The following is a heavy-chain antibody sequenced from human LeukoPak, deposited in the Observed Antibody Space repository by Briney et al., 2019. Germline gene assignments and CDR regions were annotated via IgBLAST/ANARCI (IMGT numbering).Heavy chain of an antibody. J-gene: IGHJ4*02. CDR1: GGTFSSYA. CDR3: ARGERYFDWSSLFDY. CDR2: IIPIFGTA. Sequence: SVKVSCKASGGTFSSYAISWVRQAPGQGLEWMGGIIPIFGTANYAQKFQGRVTITADESTGTAYMELSSLRSEDTAVYYCARGERYFDWSSLFDYWGQGTLVTVSS. D-gene: IGHD3-9*01. V-gene: IGHV1-69*13.